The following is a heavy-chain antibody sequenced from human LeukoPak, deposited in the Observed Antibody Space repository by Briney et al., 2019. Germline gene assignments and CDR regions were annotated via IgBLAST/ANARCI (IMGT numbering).Heavy chain of an antibody. Sequence: ASVKVSCKASGYTFTSYGISWVRQAPGQGLEWMGWINTNTGNPTYAQGFTGRFVFSLDTSVSTAYLQISSLKAEDTAVYYCAREADYDSSGYTLIWGQGTMVTVSS. CDR1: GYTFTSYG. D-gene: IGHD3-22*01. CDR3: AREADYDSSGYTLI. CDR2: INTNTGNP. J-gene: IGHJ3*02. V-gene: IGHV7-4-1*02.